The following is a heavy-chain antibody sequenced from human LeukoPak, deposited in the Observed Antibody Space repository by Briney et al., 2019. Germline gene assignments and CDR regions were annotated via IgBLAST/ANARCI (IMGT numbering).Heavy chain of an antibody. CDR1: GFIFDDYA. CDR2: ISWNSGSI. V-gene: IGHV3-9*01. D-gene: IGHD5-24*01. J-gene: IGHJ4*02. Sequence: GGSLRLSCAASGFIFDDYAMHWVRQAPGKGLEWVSGISWNSGSIGYADSVKGRFTISRDNAKNSLYLQMNSLRAEDAALYYCANSRDGYNIDYWGQGALVRVSS. CDR3: ANSRDGYNIDY.